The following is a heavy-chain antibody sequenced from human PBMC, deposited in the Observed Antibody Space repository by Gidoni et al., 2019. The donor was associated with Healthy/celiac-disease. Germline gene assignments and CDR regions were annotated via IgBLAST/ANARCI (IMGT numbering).Heavy chain of an antibody. D-gene: IGHD6-13*01. V-gene: IGHV4-31*03. J-gene: IGHJ6*03. CDR2: IYYSGST. CDR1: GSSISRGGYY. Sequence: QVHLQKSAPALVKTSQTTSLTCTVSGSSISRGGYYCIWIRQHPWKGLEWIGYIYYSGSTYSNPSLKSRVTISVDTSKNQFSLKLSSVTAADTAVYYCARGIAAAGYYYYYYMDVWGKGTTVTVSS. CDR3: ARGIAAAGYYYYYYMDV.